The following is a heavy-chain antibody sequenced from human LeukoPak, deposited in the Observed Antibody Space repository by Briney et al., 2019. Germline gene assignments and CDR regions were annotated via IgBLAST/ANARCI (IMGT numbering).Heavy chain of an antibody. D-gene: IGHD3-10*01. CDR1: GFTFSSNA. CDR2: ISGSGGST. V-gene: IGHV3-23*01. CDR3: AKGSIYYGSGSYSWGIDY. J-gene: IGHJ4*02. Sequence: QPGGSLRLSCAASGFTFSSNAMRWVRQAPGKGLEWVSVISGSGGSTYYADSVKGWLTISRDKSKNTMYLQTNSLTAKDPAVYYCAKGSIYYGSGSYSWGIDYWGQGTLVTVSS.